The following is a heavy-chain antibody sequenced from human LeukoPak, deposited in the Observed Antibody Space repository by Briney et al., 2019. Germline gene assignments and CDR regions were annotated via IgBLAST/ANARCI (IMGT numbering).Heavy chain of an antibody. J-gene: IGHJ4*02. CDR1: GFTFSSYG. D-gene: IGHD3-10*01. CDR3: AKDPSLITMLRGVLKLSYYFDY. Sequence: GGSLRPSCAASGFTFSSYGIHWVRQAPGKGLEWVAVISYDGSNKFYADSVKGRFTISRDNSKNTLYLQTNSLRAEDTAVYYCAKDPSLITMLRGVLKLSYYFDYWGQGTLVTVSS. CDR2: ISYDGSNK. V-gene: IGHV3-30*18.